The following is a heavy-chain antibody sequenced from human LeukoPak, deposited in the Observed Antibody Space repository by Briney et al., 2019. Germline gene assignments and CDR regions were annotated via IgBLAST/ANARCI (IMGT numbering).Heavy chain of an antibody. D-gene: IGHD6-13*01. CDR1: GYTFTSYD. Sequence: ASVKVSCKTSGYTFTSYDINWVRQATGQGLEWMGWMNPNSGNTGYAQKFQGRVTITGDTSISTAYMELSSLRSEDTAVYYCARDPEVAAGGDYWAQGTLVTVSS. J-gene: IGHJ4*02. CDR2: MNPNSGNT. CDR3: ARDPEVAAGGDY. V-gene: IGHV1-8*03.